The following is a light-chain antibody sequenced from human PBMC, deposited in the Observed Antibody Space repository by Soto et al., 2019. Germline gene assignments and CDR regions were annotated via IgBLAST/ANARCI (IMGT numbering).Light chain of an antibody. CDR3: QQYYSTPLT. CDR1: QSVLHSSNNKNY. J-gene: IGKJ4*01. V-gene: IGKV4-1*01. CDR2: WAS. Sequence: DIVMTQSPDSLAVSLGERATINCKPSQSVLHSSNNKNYLAWYQQKPGQPPKLLIYWASTRESGVPDRFSGSGSGTDFTLTISSLQAEDVAVYYCQQYYSTPLTFGGGTKVEIK.